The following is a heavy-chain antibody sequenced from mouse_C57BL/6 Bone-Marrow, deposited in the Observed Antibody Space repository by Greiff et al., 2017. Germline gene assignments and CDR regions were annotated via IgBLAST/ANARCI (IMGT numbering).Heavy chain of an antibody. CDR1: GYTFTSYW. D-gene: IGHD1-1*01. J-gene: IGHJ2*01. CDR2: INPSNGGT. Sequence: VQLQQPGTELVKPGASVKLSCKASGYTFTSYWMHWVKQRPGQGLEWIGNINPSNGGTNYNEKFKSKATLTVDKSSSTAYMQLSSLTSADAAVYYCARGPDYYGSSYPFDYGGKGTTLTVSS. CDR3: ARGPDYYGSSYPFDY. V-gene: IGHV1-53*01.